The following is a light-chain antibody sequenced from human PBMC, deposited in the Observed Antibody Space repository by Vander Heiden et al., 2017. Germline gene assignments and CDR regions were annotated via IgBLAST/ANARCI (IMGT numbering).Light chain of an antibody. J-gene: IGKJ1*01. CDR3: QQYNSYPWT. V-gene: IGKV1-5*03. Sequence: DIQMTQSPSTLSASAGDRVTITCRASQSIYSWLAWYQQEPGKAPKLLIYKASTVESGVPSRFSGSGSGTEFTLTISSLQPDDFATYYCQQYNSYPWTFGQGTKVEIK. CDR2: KAS. CDR1: QSIYSW.